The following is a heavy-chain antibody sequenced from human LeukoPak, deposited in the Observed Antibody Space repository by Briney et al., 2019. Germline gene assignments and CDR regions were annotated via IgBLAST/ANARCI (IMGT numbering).Heavy chain of an antibody. CDR1: GFTFSNYW. Sequence: GGSLRLSCEASGFTFSNYWMHWVRQAPGKGLVWVSRSNSAGSSKGYVDSVKGRFTISRDNAKNTLYLQMDSLRAEDTAVYFCARGGPGSYSAADYWGRGTLVTVSS. CDR3: ARGGPGSYSAADY. D-gene: IGHD3-10*01. J-gene: IGHJ4*02. CDR2: SNSAGSSK. V-gene: IGHV3-74*01.